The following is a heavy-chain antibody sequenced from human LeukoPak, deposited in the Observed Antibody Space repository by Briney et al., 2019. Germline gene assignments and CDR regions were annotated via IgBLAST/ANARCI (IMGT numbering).Heavy chain of an antibody. J-gene: IGHJ3*02. CDR3: ATKDGVMTPGAFDI. CDR2: IYYSGST. Sequence: SETLSLTCTVSGGSISSSSYYWGWIRQPPGKGLEWIGSIYYSGSTYYNPSLKSRVTISVDTSKNQFSLKLSSVTAADTAVYYCATKDGVMTPGAFDIWGQGTMVTVSS. D-gene: IGHD3-16*01. V-gene: IGHV4-39*07. CDR1: GGSISSSSYY.